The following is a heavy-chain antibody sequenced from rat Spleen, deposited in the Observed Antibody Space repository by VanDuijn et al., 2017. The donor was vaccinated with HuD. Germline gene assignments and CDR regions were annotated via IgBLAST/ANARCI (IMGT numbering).Heavy chain of an antibody. D-gene: IGHD1-7*01. CDR1: GFTFSDYY. CDR2: ITNTGGNF. V-gene: IGHV5-20*01. Sequence: EVQLVESGGGLVQPGRSLKLSCATSGFTFSDYYMAWVRQAPTKGLEWIVSITNTGGNFSYPDSVKGRFTISRDIAKSTLYLQMDSLGSEDTDTYYCTTVILWGVMDAWGQGVMVTVSS. J-gene: IGHJ2*01. CDR3: TTVILWGVMDA.